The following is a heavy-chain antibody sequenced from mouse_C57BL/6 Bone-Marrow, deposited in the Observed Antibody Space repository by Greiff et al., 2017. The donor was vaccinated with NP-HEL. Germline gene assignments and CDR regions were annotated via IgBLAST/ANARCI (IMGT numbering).Heavy chain of an antibody. CDR2: IDPADGET. V-gene: IGHV14-2*01. D-gene: IGHD2-4*01. J-gene: IGHJ4*01. CDR1: GFNIKDYY. CDR3: AKSLYDYDGMDY. Sequence: EVQLPPSFSYLVKPGASVKLSCTASGFNIKDYYMHWVKQRPEQGLEWIGRIDPADGETKYAPKFQGKATITADTSSNTAYLQLSSLTSEDTAVYYCAKSLYDYDGMDYWGQGTSVTVSS.